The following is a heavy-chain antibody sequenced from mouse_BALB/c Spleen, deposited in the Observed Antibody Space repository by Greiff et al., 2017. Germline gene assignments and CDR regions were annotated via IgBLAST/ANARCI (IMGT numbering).Heavy chain of an antibody. V-gene: IGHV1-47*01. CDR3: ARGGLRRTGYYAMDY. D-gene: IGHD2-4*01. CDR2: FHPYNDDT. CDR1: GYTFTTYP. Sequence: QVQLQQSGAELVKPGASVKMSCKAFGYTFTTYPIEWMKQNHGKSLEWIGNFHPYNDDTKYNEKFKGKAKLTVEKPSSTVYLELSRLTSDDSAVYYCARGGLRRTGYYAMDYWGQGTSVTVSS. J-gene: IGHJ4*01.